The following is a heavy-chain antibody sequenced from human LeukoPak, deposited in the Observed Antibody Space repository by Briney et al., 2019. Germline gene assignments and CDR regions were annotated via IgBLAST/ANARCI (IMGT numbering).Heavy chain of an antibody. J-gene: IGHJ6*02. CDR2: IYSGGST. CDR3: ARGLPNYYGMDV. CDR1: GFTVSSNY. V-gene: IGHV3-53*01. Sequence: GGSLRLSCAASGFTVSSNYMSWVRQAPGKGLEWVSVIYSGGSTYYADSVKGRFTISRDNSKNTLYLQMNSLRAEDTAVYYCARGLPNYYGMDVWGQGTTVTVSS.